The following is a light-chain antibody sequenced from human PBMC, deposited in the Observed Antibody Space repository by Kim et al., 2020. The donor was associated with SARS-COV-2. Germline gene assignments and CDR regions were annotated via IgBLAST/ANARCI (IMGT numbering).Light chain of an antibody. V-gene: IGKV3-15*01. CDR2: GAS. CDR3: QQYDKWPPYT. J-gene: IGKJ2*01. CDR1: QNVGRS. Sequence: EVVMTQSPATLSVSPGERATLSCKASQNVGRSLAWYQQKPGQAPRLLIYGASTRATGAPAWFSGSGSGTDFTLTISSLQSEDFAVYYCQQYDKWPPYTFGQGTKLEIK.